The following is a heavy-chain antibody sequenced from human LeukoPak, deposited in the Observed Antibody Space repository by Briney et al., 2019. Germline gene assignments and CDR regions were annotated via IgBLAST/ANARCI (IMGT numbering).Heavy chain of an antibody. CDR1: GFTFSSYS. V-gene: IGHV3-21*01. Sequence: GGSLRLSCAASGFTFSSYSMNWVRQAPGKGLEWVSSISSSSSYIYYADSVKGRFTISRDNAKNSLYLQMNSLRAEDTAVYYCARDRGSRPLVDYWGQGTLVTVSS. D-gene: IGHD6-13*01. CDR2: ISSSSSYI. J-gene: IGHJ4*02. CDR3: ARDRGSRPLVDY.